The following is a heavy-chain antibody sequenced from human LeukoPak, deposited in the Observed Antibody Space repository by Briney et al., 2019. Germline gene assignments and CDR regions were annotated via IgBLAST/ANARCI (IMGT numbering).Heavy chain of an antibody. CDR2: ISDSGST. CDR3: ARSGTGENLYYGMDV. V-gene: IGHV4-59*08. CDR1: RGSISSYY. J-gene: IGHJ6*02. Sequence: SETLSLTCTVSRGSISSYYWSWIRQPPGKGLEWIGFISDSGSTTYHPSLKSRVTISVDSSKKPLSPKLSSVTAADTAVYYCARSGTGENLYYGMDVWGQGTTVTVSS. D-gene: IGHD7-27*01.